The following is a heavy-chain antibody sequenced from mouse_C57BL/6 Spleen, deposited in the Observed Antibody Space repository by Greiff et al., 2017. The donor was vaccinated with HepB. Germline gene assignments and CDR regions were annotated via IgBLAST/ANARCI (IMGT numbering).Heavy chain of an antibody. CDR2: ISSGSSTL. CDR1: GFPPSDYG. J-gene: IGHJ4*01. CDR3: AKYAMDY. V-gene: IGHV5-17*01. Sequence: VQLKESGGVSLQPGGSPKLSCAASGFPPSDYGTPWVRQAPEKALSFVPYISSGSSTLYYADTVKGRFTISRDNAKNTGGLQMSSLRSEDTAMWGCAKYAMDYCDQGTSVTVSS.